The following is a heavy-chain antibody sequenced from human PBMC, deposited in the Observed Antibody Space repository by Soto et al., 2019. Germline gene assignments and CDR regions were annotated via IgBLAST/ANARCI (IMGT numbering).Heavy chain of an antibody. D-gene: IGHD3-10*01. CDR1: GGSFSGYY. CDR3: AREPPDHYYGSGRDTYNWFDP. J-gene: IGHJ5*02. CDR2: INHSGST. Sequence: KPSETLSLTCAVYGGSFSGYYWSWIRQPPGKGLEWIGEINHSGSTNYNPSLKSRVTISVDTSKNQFSLKLSSVTAADTAVYYCAREPPDHYYGSGRDTYNWFDPWGQGTLVTVSS. V-gene: IGHV4-34*01.